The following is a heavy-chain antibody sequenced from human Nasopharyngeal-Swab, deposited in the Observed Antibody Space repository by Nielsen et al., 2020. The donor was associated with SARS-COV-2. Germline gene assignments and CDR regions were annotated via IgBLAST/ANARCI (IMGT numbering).Heavy chain of an antibody. D-gene: IGHD6-13*01. Sequence: SETLSLTCSVSGGSINNFYWTWIRQPPGKGLEWIAYISYSGAPNYDPSLKSRVTISRDTSKNEVSLKLNSVTAADTAVYYCAAGYDERSYSRSWFDAFDVWGQGTVVTVSS. CDR3: AAGYDERSYSRSWFDAFDV. J-gene: IGHJ3*01. V-gene: IGHV4-59*08. CDR2: ISYSGAP. CDR1: GGSINNFY.